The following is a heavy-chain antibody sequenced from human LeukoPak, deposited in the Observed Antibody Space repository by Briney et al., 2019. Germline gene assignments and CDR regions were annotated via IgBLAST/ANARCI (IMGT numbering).Heavy chain of an antibody. Sequence: GGSLGLSCAASGFTFSSYAMSWVRQAPGKGLEWVSAISGSGGSTYYADSVKGRFTISRDNSKNTLYLQMNSLRAEDTAVYYCAKVGYSSGWVFDYWGQGTLVTVSS. D-gene: IGHD6-19*01. V-gene: IGHV3-23*01. CDR3: AKVGYSSGWVFDY. J-gene: IGHJ4*02. CDR1: GFTFSSYA. CDR2: ISGSGGST.